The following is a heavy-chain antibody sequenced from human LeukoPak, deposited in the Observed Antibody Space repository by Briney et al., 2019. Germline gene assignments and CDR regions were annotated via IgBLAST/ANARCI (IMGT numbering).Heavy chain of an antibody. CDR2: MNPNSGNT. CDR1: GYTFTSYD. V-gene: IGHV1-8*01. D-gene: IGHD6-19*01. J-gene: IGHJ4*02. CDR3: ARVSVAGTTPNDY. Sequence: ASVKVSCKASGYTFTSYDINWVRQATGQGLEWMGWMNPNSGNTGYAQKFQGRVTMTRNTSISTAYMELSRLRSDDTAVYYCARVSVAGTTPNDYWGQGTLVTVSS.